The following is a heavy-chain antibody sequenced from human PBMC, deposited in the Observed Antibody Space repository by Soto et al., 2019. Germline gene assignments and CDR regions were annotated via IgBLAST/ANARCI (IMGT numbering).Heavy chain of an antibody. CDR3: ALGDSFFDY. Sequence: LSLTCTVSCGSISSYSWSWIRQPPGKGLEWIGYMYYSGSTNYNPSLQSRITISVDTSKNQFSLKLTSVTAADTAVYYCALGDSFFDYWGQGTLVTVSS. J-gene: IGHJ4*02. CDR1: CGSISSYS. D-gene: IGHD2-21*02. CDR2: MYYSGST. V-gene: IGHV4-59*01.